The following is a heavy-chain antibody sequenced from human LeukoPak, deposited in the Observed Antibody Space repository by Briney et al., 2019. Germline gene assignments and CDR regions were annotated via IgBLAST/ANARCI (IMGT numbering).Heavy chain of an antibody. CDR1: GGSISSSSYY. D-gene: IGHD5-12*01. V-gene: IGHV4-39*07. J-gene: IGHJ4*02. Sequence: PSETLSLTCTVSGGSISSSSYYWGWIRQPPGKGLEWIGSIYYSGSTYYNPSLKSRVTISVDTSKNQFSLKLSSVTAADTAVYYCVRLTGYDWESSYDYWGQGTLVTVSS. CDR3: VRLTGYDWESSYDY. CDR2: IYYSGST.